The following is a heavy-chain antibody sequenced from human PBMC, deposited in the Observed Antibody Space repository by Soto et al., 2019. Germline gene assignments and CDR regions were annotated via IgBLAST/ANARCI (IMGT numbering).Heavy chain of an antibody. D-gene: IGHD3-16*01. CDR1: GFTFDDYA. CDR3: AKGVRYYYYGMDV. V-gene: IGHV3-9*01. Sequence: EVPLVESGGGLVQPGRSLRLSCAASGFTFDDYAMHWVRQAPGKGLEWVSGISWNSATIGYVDSVKGRFTISRDNAKNSLYLQMNSLRAEDTALYYCAKGVRYYYYGMDVWGQGTTVTVSS. J-gene: IGHJ6*02. CDR2: ISWNSATI.